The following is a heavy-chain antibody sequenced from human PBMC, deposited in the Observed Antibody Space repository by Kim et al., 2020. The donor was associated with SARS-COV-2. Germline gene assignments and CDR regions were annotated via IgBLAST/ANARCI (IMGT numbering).Heavy chain of an antibody. CDR2: ISAYNGDT. CDR1: GYTFTSYG. D-gene: IGHD3-3*01. Sequence: ASVKVSCKTSGYTFTSYGICWVRQAPRQGLEWMGWISAYNGDTNYAQKLQGRVTMTTDTSTNTAYMELRSLRSDDTALYYCARDDDFWSGAIDYWGQGTLVTVSS. J-gene: IGHJ4*02. CDR3: ARDDDFWSGAIDY. V-gene: IGHV1-18*01.